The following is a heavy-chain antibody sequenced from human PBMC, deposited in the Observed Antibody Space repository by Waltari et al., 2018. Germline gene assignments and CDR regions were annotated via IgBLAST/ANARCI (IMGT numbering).Heavy chain of an antibody. Sequence: EVQLVESGGGLVQPGGSLRLSCVASGFTFSNFWMTWVHQAPGEGMVCVSRIKSAGSCARYADSVKGRFVVSRDNAKNTLYLEINSLGAEDTAVYYCARGGDDDNWYPGFFDSWGQGTLVTVSS. CDR1: GFTFSNFW. CDR2: IKSAGSCA. J-gene: IGHJ4*02. CDR3: ARGGDDDNWYPGFFDS. D-gene: IGHD1-1*01. V-gene: IGHV3-74*01.